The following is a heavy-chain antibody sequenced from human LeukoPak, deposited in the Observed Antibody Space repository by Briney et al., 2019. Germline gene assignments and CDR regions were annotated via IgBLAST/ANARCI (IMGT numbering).Heavy chain of an antibody. V-gene: IGHV3-23*01. Sequence: GGSLRLSCAASGFTFSSYVMNWVRQAPGKGLEWVSVISGGGGSTYYADSVKGRFTISRDNAKNSLYLQMNSLRDEDTAVYYCARVWDYDILTGRHHYYYGMDVWGQGTTVTVSS. CDR3: ARVWDYDILTGRHHYYYGMDV. CDR2: ISGGGGST. D-gene: IGHD3-9*01. CDR1: GFTFSSYV. J-gene: IGHJ6*02.